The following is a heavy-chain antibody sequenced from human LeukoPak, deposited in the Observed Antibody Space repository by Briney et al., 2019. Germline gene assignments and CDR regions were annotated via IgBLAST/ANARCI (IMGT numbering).Heavy chain of an antibody. V-gene: IGHV5-51*01. CDR3: AGISSSGWYYFDY. CDR1: GYSFTSYW. CDR2: IYPGDSDT. J-gene: IGHJ4*02. D-gene: IGHD6-19*01. Sequence: GESLKVSCKGSGYSFTSYWIGWVRQMPGKGLEWMGIIYPGDSDTRYSPSFQGQVTISADKSISTAYLQWSSLKASDTAMYYCAGISSSGWYYFDYWGQGTLVTVSS.